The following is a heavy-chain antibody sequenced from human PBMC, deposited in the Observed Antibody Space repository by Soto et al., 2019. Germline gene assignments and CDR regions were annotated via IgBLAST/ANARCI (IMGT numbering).Heavy chain of an antibody. CDR3: ARDGYDYGDYD. J-gene: IGHJ4*02. CDR2: IYYSGST. Sequence: SETLSLTCPVSGGSVSSGSYYWSWIRQPPGKGLEWIGYIYYSGSTNYNPSLKSRVTISVDTSKNQFSLKLSSVTAADTAVYYCARDGYDYGDYDWGQGTLVTVSS. V-gene: IGHV4-61*01. D-gene: IGHD4-17*01. CDR1: GGSVSSGSYY.